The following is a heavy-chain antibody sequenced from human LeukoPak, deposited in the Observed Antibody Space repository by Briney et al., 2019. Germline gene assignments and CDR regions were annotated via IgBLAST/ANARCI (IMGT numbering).Heavy chain of an antibody. D-gene: IGHD3-22*01. J-gene: IGHJ4*02. Sequence: ASVKVSCKASGYTFTGHYMHWVRQAPGQGLEWMGPINPNSGGTNYAQKFQGRVTMTRDTSISTAYMELSRLRSDDTAVYYCARAKYYYDSSGHPEDYWGQGTLVTVSS. CDR1: GYTFTGHY. V-gene: IGHV1-2*06. CDR2: INPNSGGT. CDR3: ARAKYYYDSSGHPEDY.